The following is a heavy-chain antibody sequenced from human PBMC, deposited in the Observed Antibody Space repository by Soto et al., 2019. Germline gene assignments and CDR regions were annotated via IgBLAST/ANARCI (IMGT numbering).Heavy chain of an antibody. CDR2: IYYSGST. J-gene: IGHJ4*02. CDR1: GGSISSYY. D-gene: IGHD2-8*01. V-gene: IGHV4-59*12. Sequence: SETLSLTCTVSGGSISSYYWSWIRQPPGKGLEWIGYIYYSGSTNYNPSLKSRVTISVDTSKNQFSLKLSSVTAADTAVYYCARTLQGYCTNGVCPRPYYFDYWGQGTLVTVSS. CDR3: ARTLQGYCTNGVCPRPYYFDY.